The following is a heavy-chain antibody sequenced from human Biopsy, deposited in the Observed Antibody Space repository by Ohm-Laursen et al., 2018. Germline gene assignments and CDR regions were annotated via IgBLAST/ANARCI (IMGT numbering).Heavy chain of an antibody. J-gene: IGHJ5*02. V-gene: IGHV4-31*01. CDR1: GGSVSSGGFY. D-gene: IGHD1-26*01. CDR3: ARGYSATYGRFDP. CDR2: IYYSGTT. Sequence: SETLSLTCTVSGGSVSSGGFYWSWIRQHPGKGLEWIGYIYYSGTTYYNPSLKSLVTISVDTSKNQFSLKLNSVTAADTAVYYCARGYSATYGRFDPWGQGTLVTVSS.